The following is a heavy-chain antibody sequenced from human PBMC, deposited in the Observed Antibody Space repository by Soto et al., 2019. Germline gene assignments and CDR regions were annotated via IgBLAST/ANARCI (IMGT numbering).Heavy chain of an antibody. J-gene: IGHJ6*02. CDR2: IIPIFGTA. D-gene: IGHD3-10*01. V-gene: IGHV1-69*13. CDR3: AGDTYYYGSGEWYYYGMDV. Sequence: ASVKVSCKASGGTFSSYAISWVRQAPGQGLEWMGGIIPIFGTANYAQKFQGRVTITADESTSTAYMELSSLRSEDTAVYYCAGDTYYYGSGEWYYYGMDVWGQGTTVTVSS. CDR1: GGTFSSYA.